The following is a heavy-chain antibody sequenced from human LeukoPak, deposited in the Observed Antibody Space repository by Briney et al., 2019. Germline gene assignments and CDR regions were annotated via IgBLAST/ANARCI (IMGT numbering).Heavy chain of an antibody. J-gene: IGHJ6*03. V-gene: IGHV4-61*02. Sequence: SQTLSLTCTVSGGSISSGSYYWSWIRQPAGKGLEWIGRIYTSGSTNYNPSLKSRVTISVDKSKNQFSLKLSSVTAADTAVYYCARAYCSSTSCSPGVYYMDVWGKGTTVTVSS. CDR2: IYTSGST. CDR3: ARAYCSSTSCSPGVYYMDV. D-gene: IGHD2-2*01. CDR1: GGSISSGSYY.